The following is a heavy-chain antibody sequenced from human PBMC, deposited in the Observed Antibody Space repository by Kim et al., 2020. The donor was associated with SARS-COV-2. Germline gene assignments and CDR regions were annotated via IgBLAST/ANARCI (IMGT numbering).Heavy chain of an antibody. CDR2: IGYDGSNK. J-gene: IGHJ6*02. CDR3: ARGGYSYGNDYYYYYGMDV. CDR1: GVTFSSYG. D-gene: IGHD5-18*01. V-gene: IGHV3-33*01. Sequence: GGSLRLSCAASGVTFSSYGMHWVRQAPGKGLEWVAVIGYDGSNKYYADSVKGRFTISRDNSKNTLYLQMNSLRAEDTAVYYCARGGYSYGNDYYYYYGMDVWGQGTTVTVSS.